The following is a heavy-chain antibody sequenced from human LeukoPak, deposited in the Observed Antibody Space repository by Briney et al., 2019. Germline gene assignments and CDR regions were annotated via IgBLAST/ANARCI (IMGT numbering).Heavy chain of an antibody. CDR2: ISGSGGST. CDR1: GFTFSSYA. V-gene: IGHV3-23*01. Sequence: GGSLRLSCAASGFTFSSYAMSWVRQAPGKGLEWVSAISGSGGSTYYADSVKGRFTISRDNYKNTLYLQMNSLRAEDTAVYYCAKAYDILTGYQAYYFDYWGQGTLVTVSS. J-gene: IGHJ4*02. CDR3: AKAYDILTGYQAYYFDY. D-gene: IGHD3-9*01.